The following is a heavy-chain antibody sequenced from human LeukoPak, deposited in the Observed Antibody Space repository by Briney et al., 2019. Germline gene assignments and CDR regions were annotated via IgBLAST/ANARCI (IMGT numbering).Heavy chain of an antibody. Sequence: SETLSLTCTVSGVSISNSDYYWGWIRQPPGRGLEWIGSIYHTATTYYNPSLKSRLTISLDTSKSQFSLNVTSVTAADTAVYYCGRIFTSRGIGRPRVFWGQGNLVTVSS. D-gene: IGHD2-15*01. CDR3: GRIFTSRGIGRPRVF. CDR1: GVSISNSDYY. V-gene: IGHV4-39*07. CDR2: IYHTATT. J-gene: IGHJ4*02.